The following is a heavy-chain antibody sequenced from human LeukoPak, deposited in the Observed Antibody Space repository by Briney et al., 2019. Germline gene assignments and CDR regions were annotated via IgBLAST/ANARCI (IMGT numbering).Heavy chain of an antibody. Sequence: GGSLGLSCAASGFTFSSYAMGWVRQAPGKGLEWVSAISGTGNRTYYADSVKGRFTTSRDNSKNTLYLQMNSLRAEDTAVYYCAKWGCSGGSCYPFDYWGQGTLATVSS. V-gene: IGHV3-23*01. CDR3: AKWGCSGGSCYPFDY. J-gene: IGHJ4*02. D-gene: IGHD2-15*01. CDR2: ISGTGNRT. CDR1: GFTFSSYA.